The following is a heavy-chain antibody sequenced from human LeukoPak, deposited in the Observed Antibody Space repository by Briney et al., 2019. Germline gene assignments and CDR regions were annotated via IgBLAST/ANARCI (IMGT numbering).Heavy chain of an antibody. J-gene: IGHJ6*03. CDR2: IYYSGTT. Sequence: PSETLSLTCTVSGGSISGYYWTWIRQPPGKGLEWIGYIYYSGTTYYNPSLKSRVTISVDTSKNQFSLKLSSVTAADTAVYYCARVGPIYDFWSGYSYYYYYYMDVWGKGTTVTVSS. CDR3: ARVGPIYDFWSGYSYYYYYYMDV. CDR1: GGSISGYY. D-gene: IGHD3-3*01. V-gene: IGHV4-59*08.